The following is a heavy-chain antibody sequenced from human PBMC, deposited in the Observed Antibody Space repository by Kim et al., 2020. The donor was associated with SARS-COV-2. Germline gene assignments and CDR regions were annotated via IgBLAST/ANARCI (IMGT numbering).Heavy chain of an antibody. CDR3: ARDRRSTSADYYFDY. CDR2: ISGDGNNN. D-gene: IGHD1-1*01. J-gene: IGHJ4*02. CDR1: GFTFSNFW. Sequence: GGSLRLSCAASGFTFSNFWIHWVRQGPGTGLVYVSGISGDGNNNWYADSVKGRFTISRDNAKNMVYLQMNSLRAEDTAIYFCARDRRSTSADYYFDYWGQGILVTVSS. V-gene: IGHV3-74*01.